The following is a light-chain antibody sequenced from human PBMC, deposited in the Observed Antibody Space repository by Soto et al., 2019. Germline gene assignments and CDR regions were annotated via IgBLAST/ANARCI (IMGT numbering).Light chain of an antibody. Sequence: QSALTQPGSVSGSPGQSITISCTGTSSDVGGYNYVSWYQQHPGKAPKLMIYDVSNRPSGVSNRFSGSKSGNTASLTISGLQAEDEAVYYCSSYTSSSTPVVFGGGTKLTVL. CDR1: SSDVGGYNY. J-gene: IGLJ2*01. CDR3: SSYTSSSTPVV. CDR2: DVS. V-gene: IGLV2-14*01.